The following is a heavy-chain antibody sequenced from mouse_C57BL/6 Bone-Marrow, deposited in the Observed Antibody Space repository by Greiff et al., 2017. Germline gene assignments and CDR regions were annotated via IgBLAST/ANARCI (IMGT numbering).Heavy chain of an antibody. J-gene: IGHJ3*01. CDR3: ARNQIDY. Sequence: VQLQQSGAELARPGSSVKLSCKASGYTFTSYCISWVKQRTVQGLEWIGEIYPTSGNTYYNQKFKGKATLTADKSSSPAYMQLRSLTSEDSAVCSWARNQIDYWGQGTLVTVSA. V-gene: IGHV1-81*01. CDR1: GYTFTSYC. CDR2: IYPTSGNT.